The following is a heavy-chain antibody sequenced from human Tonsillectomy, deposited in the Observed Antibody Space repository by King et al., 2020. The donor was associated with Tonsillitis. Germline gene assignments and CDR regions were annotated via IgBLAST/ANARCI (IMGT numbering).Heavy chain of an antibody. D-gene: IGHD3-10*01. J-gene: IGHJ3*02. Sequence: VQLVESGGGLVQPGGSLRLSCAASGFIFSSYEMNWVRQAPGKGLEWVSYISSSGSTIHYADSVKGRFTISRDNAKNSLHLQMNSLRAEDTAAYYCAGGPRLLWFGGITPGAFDIWGQGTMVPVSS. CDR2: ISSSGSTI. CDR1: GFIFSSYE. V-gene: IGHV3-48*03. CDR3: AGGPRLLWFGGITPGAFDI.